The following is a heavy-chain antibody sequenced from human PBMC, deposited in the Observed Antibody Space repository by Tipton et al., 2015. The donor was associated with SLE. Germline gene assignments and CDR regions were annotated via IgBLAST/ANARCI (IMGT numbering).Heavy chain of an antibody. CDR1: GGSISSSSYY. CDR2: IYYSGST. CDR3: ATDSRWHAFDI. D-gene: IGHD6-13*01. Sequence: LRLSCTVSGGSISSSSYYWGWIRQPPGKGLEWIGYIYYSGSTNYNPSLKSRVTISINRSKNQFSLKLSSVTAADTAVYYCATDSRWHAFDIWGQGTMVTVSS. V-gene: IGHV4-61*05. J-gene: IGHJ3*02.